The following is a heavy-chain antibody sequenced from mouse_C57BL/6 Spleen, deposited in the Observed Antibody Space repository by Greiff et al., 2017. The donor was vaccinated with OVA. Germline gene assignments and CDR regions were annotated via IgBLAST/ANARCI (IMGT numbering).Heavy chain of an antibody. Sequence: VQLKQSGPELVKPGASVKISCKASGYSFTDYNMNWVKQSNGKSLEWIGVINPNYGTTSYNQKFKGKATLTVDQSSSTAYMQLNSLTSEDSSVYYCARAHYGSSYGYFDVWGTGTTVTVSS. CDR3: ARAHYGSSYGYFDV. CDR2: INPNYGTT. V-gene: IGHV1-39*01. D-gene: IGHD1-1*01. J-gene: IGHJ1*03. CDR1: GYSFTDYN.